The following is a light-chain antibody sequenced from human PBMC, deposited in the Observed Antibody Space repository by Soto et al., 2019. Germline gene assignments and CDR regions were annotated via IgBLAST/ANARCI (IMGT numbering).Light chain of an antibody. Sequence: EIVMTQSPATLSVSPGERATLSCRASQSVSSNLAWYQQKPGQAPRLLIYGASTRATGIPARFSGSGSGTEFTLTISRRQSEDFAVYYCQQCNNWPLTFGQGTRVEIK. J-gene: IGKJ1*01. CDR1: QSVSSN. CDR3: QQCNNWPLT. V-gene: IGKV3-15*01. CDR2: GAS.